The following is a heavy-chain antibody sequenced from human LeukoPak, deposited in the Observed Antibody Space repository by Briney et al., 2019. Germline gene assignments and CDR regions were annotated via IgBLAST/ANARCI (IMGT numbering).Heavy chain of an antibody. D-gene: IGHD3-3*01. Sequence: GGSLRLSCAASGFTFSSYGMHWVRQAPGKGLEWVAFIRYDGSNKYYADSVKGRFTISRDNSKSTLYLQMNSLRAEDTAVYYCAKLGSTIFGPKDYWGQGTLVTVSS. CDR1: GFTFSSYG. CDR2: IRYDGSNK. V-gene: IGHV3-30*02. CDR3: AKLGSTIFGPKDY. J-gene: IGHJ4*02.